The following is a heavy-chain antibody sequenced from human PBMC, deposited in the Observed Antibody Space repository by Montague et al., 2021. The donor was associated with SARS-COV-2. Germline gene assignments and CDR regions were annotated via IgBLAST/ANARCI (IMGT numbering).Heavy chain of an antibody. J-gene: IGHJ3*02. D-gene: IGHD4-23*01. V-gene: IGHV4-39*02. Sequence: SETLSLTCTVSGGSISSSSYYWGWIRQPPGQGLVWIGCIYYSGSSYYTPSLQIRVTISVYTSKNHFSLKLISVTAADTAVYYCTVFPTSYHYAGKAAPGTPGGFDIWGQGTMVTVSS. CDR2: IYYSGSS. CDR3: TVFPTSYHYAGKAAPGTPGGFDI. CDR1: GGSISSSSYY.